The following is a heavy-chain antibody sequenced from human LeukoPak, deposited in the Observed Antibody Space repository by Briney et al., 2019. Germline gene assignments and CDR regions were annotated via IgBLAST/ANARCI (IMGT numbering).Heavy chain of an antibody. CDR2: IYYSGST. CDR1: GGSISSYY. CDR3: ASTRDIAAAGIDY. J-gene: IGHJ4*02. Sequence: SETLSLTCTVSGGSISSYYWSWIRQPPGKGLEWIGYIYYSGSTNYNPSLKSRVTISVDTSKNQFSLKLSSVTAADTAVYYCASTRDIAAAGIDYWGRGTLVTVSS. V-gene: IGHV4-59*08. D-gene: IGHD6-25*01.